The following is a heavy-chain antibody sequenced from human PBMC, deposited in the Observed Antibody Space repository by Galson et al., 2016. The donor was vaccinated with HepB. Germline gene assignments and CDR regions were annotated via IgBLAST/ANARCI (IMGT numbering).Heavy chain of an antibody. V-gene: IGHV2-26*01. CDR3: ARQEVTVGYYYYSGMDV. CDR2: IFSNDDK. Sequence: PALVKPTQTLTLTCTVSGFSLSKTKTGVSWIRQPPGKALEWLAHIFSNDDKFYSTSLRSRLTISKDTSKSQVVLTVTNMDPVDTATYYCARQEVTVGYYYYSGMDVWGQGITVTVSS. CDR1: GFSLSKTKTG. J-gene: IGHJ6*02.